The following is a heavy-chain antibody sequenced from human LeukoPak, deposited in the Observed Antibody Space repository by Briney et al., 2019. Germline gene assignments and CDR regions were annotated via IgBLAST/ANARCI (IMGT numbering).Heavy chain of an antibody. Sequence: GGSLRLSCAASGFTFSNYGMHWVRQAPGKGLEWVAFIRYDGSNKYYADSVKGRFTISRDNSKNTLYLQMNSLRAEDTAVYYCAKQEDGYNDHFDYWGQGTLVTVSS. V-gene: IGHV3-30*02. CDR3: AKQEDGYNDHFDY. CDR2: IRYDGSNK. CDR1: GFTFSNYG. J-gene: IGHJ4*02. D-gene: IGHD5-24*01.